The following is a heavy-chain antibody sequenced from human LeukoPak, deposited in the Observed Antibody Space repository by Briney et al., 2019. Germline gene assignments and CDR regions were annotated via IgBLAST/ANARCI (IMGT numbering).Heavy chain of an antibody. CDR1: GYTFTSYD. D-gene: IGHD3-10*01. CDR2: MNPNSGNT. V-gene: IGHV1-8*01. Sequence: ASVKVSCKASGYTFTSYDINWVRQATGQGLEWMGWMNPNSGNTGYAQKFQGRVTMTRNTSISTAYMELSSLRSEDTAVYYCARVGWVYYYYGSGATDYWGQGTLVTVSS. J-gene: IGHJ4*02. CDR3: ARVGWVYYYYGSGATDY.